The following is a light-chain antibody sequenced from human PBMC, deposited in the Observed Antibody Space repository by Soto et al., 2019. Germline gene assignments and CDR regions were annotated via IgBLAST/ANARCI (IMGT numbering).Light chain of an antibody. CDR1: QSVSSSSY. Sequence: EIVLTQSPGTLSLSPGERATLSCRASQSVSSSSYLAWYQQKPGQAPRLLSYGASSRATGIPDRFSGSGSGTDFTLTISRLEPEDVAVYYCQQYGSSLTFGGGTKVEIK. V-gene: IGKV3-20*01. J-gene: IGKJ4*01. CDR2: GAS. CDR3: QQYGSSLT.